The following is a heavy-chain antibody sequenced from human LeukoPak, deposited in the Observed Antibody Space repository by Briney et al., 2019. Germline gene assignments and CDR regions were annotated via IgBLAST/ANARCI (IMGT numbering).Heavy chain of an antibody. J-gene: IGHJ6*03. CDR3: ARSPVVPRPSHYYYYIDV. CDR2: IYPGGSDT. V-gene: IGHV5-51*01. CDR1: QYSCIIYW. D-gene: IGHD6-6*01. Sequence: ESVKIPCMGSQYSCIIYWIGWMRPLPGKCLEWMGNIYPGGSDTTDSASFQGQVTNSAEKSISTAYLQWSSLKASDTAMYYWARSPVVPRPSHYYYYIDVWGKGTTGTVSS.